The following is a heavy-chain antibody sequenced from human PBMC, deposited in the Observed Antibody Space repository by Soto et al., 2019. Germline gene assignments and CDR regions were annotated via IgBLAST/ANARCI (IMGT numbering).Heavy chain of an antibody. CDR2: IAYDGSNK. V-gene: IGHV3-30-3*01. Sequence: QVQLVESGGGVVQPGRSLRLSCAASGFTFSSYAMHWVRQAPGKGLEWVAVIAYDGSNKYYADSVKGRFTLSRDNSKNTLYLQMNSLRGEDTSVYFCVREQYGEHYVDYWGQGTLVTVS. CDR1: GFTFSSYA. D-gene: IGHD4-17*01. J-gene: IGHJ4*02. CDR3: VREQYGEHYVDY.